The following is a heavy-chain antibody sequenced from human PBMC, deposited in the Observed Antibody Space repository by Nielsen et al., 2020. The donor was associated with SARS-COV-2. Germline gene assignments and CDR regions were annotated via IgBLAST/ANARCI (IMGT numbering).Heavy chain of an antibody. J-gene: IGHJ4*02. CDR3: ARHLRGYIDY. CDR1: GYTFSSYY. Sequence: ASVKVSCKVSGYTFSSYYIHWARQAPGQGLEWMGIINPTGGSTNYAQQFQGRVTITRDTSASTAYMELSSLRSEDTAVYYFARHLRGYIDYWGQGTLVTVSS. CDR2: INPTGGST. V-gene: IGHV1-46*01.